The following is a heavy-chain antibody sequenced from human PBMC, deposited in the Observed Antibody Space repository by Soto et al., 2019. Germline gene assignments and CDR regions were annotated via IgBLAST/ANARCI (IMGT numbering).Heavy chain of an antibody. CDR2: MNPNSGNT. D-gene: IGHD3-3*01. CDR1: GYTFTSYG. V-gene: IGHV1-8*01. CDR3: ARGDHSYYDFWSGYGYYYYYYMDV. Sequence: QVQLVQSGAEVKKPGASVKVSCKASGYTFTSYGINWVRQATGQGLEWMGWMNPNSGNTGYAQKFQGRVTMTRNTSISTAYMEMRSLRSEDTAVYYCARGDHSYYDFWSGYGYYYYYYMDVWGKGTTVTVSS. J-gene: IGHJ6*03.